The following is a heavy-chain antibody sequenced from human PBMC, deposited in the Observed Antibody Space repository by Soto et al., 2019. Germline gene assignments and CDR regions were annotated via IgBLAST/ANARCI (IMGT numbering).Heavy chain of an antibody. CDR1: GGSISNYY. CDR2: IFYSGST. V-gene: IGHV4-59*01. D-gene: IGHD5-18*01. CDR3: AKDSGYNYGYFRWFDP. J-gene: IGHJ5*02. Sequence: SETPSLTCSVSGGSISNYYWGWIRQPPGRGLEWIGHIFYSGSTNYNPALKSRVTISVDTSKSQFSLKLSSVTAADTAVYYCAKDSGYNYGYFRWFDPWGQGTLVTVSS.